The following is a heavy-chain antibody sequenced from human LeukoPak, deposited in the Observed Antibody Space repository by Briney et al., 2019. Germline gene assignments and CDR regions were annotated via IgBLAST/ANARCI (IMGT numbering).Heavy chain of an antibody. Sequence: GGSLRLSCAASGFTFSSYWMHWVRHAPGKGLVWVSRINSDGSSTNYADSVKGRFTTSRDNAKNTLYLQMNSLRAEDTAVYYCARVYTLFYYFDYWGQGTLVTVSS. J-gene: IGHJ4*02. CDR3: ARVYTLFYYFDY. CDR2: INSDGSST. CDR1: GFTFSSYW. V-gene: IGHV3-74*01.